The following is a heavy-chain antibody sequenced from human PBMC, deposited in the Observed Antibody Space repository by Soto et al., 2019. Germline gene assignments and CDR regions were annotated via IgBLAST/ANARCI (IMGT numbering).Heavy chain of an antibody. CDR3: ARDPGWNDADYYGMDV. D-gene: IGHD1-1*01. CDR1: GGTFSSYA. J-gene: IGHJ6*02. Sequence: ASVKVSCKASGGTFSSYAISWVRQAPGQGLEWMGGIIPIFGTANYAQKFQGRVTITADESTSTAYMELSSLRSEDTAVYYCARDPGWNDADYYGMDVWGQGTTVTVSS. V-gene: IGHV1-69*13. CDR2: IIPIFGTA.